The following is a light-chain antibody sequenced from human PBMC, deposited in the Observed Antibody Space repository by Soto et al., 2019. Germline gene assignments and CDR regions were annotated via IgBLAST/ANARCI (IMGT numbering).Light chain of an antibody. Sequence: IVLTQSPGTLSLSPWERATLSCRASQSVSSSYLAWYQQKPGQAPRLLIYDASSRATGIPARFSGSGSGTAFTPPTSSLQPADFAAYYCQQRSNCPLTFGPGTKVDI. V-gene: IGKV3D-20*02. CDR2: DAS. CDR1: QSVSSSY. J-gene: IGKJ3*01. CDR3: QQRSNCPLT.